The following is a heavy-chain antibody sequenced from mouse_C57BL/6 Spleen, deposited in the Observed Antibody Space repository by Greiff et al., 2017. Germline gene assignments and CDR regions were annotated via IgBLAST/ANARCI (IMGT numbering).Heavy chain of an antibody. Sequence: DVHLVESGGGLVKPGGSLKLSCAASGFTFSDYGMHWVRQAPEKGLEWVAYISSGSSTIYYADTVKGRFTISRDNAKNTLFLQMTSLRSEDTAMYYCARPLLNYFDYWGQGTTLTVSS. J-gene: IGHJ2*01. CDR2: ISSGSSTI. V-gene: IGHV5-17*01. CDR3: ARPLLNYFDY. CDR1: GFTFSDYG. D-gene: IGHD2-10*01.